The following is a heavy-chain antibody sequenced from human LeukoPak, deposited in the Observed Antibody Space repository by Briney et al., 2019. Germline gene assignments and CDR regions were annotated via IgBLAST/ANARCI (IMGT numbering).Heavy chain of an antibody. J-gene: IGHJ2*01. CDR1: GFTFSSYG. V-gene: IGHV3-33*01. CDR3: ARGHLAAAGMHYWYFDL. D-gene: IGHD6-13*01. Sequence: PGGSLRLSCAASGFTFSSYGMHWVRQAPGKGLEWVAVIWYDGSNKYYADSVKGRFTISRDNSKNTLYLQMNSLRAEDTAVYYCARGHLAAAGMHYWYFDLWGRGTLVTVSS. CDR2: IWYDGSNK.